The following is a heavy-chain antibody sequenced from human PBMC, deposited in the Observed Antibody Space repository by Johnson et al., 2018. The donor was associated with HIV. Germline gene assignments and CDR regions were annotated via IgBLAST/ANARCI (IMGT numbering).Heavy chain of an antibody. V-gene: IGHV3-30*04. Sequence: QVQLVESGGGVVQPGRSLRLSCAASGFTFSSYAMHWVRQAPGKGLEWVAVISFDGSKKYYADSVKGRFTISRDSAISMSYMQLNSLGADDTAIYFCAKVRSSSSYGAFDIWGQGTMVTVSS. D-gene: IGHD6-6*01. CDR3: AKVRSSSSYGAFDI. CDR1: GFTFSSYA. J-gene: IGHJ3*02. CDR2: ISFDGSKK.